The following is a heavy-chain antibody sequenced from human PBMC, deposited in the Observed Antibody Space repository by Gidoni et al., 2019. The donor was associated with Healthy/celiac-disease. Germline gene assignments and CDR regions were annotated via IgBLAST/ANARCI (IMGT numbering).Heavy chain of an antibody. CDR3: ARGTKQWLEFDY. D-gene: IGHD6-19*01. Sequence: QVQLQQSGPGLVKPSQTLPLTCAISGDRLSTNSAAWNWIRQSPSRGLEWLGRTYFRSKWYKDYAVAVKSRITINPDTSKNQFSLQLNSVTPEDTAVYYCARGTKQWLEFDYWGQGTLVTVSS. V-gene: IGHV6-1*01. CDR1: GDRLSTNSAA. CDR2: TYFRSKWYK. J-gene: IGHJ4*02.